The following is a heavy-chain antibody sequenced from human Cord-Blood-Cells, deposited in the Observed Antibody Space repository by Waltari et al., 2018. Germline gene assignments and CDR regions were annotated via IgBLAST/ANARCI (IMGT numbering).Heavy chain of an antibody. CDR3: AKSESITIFGVVID. J-gene: IGHJ4*02. CDR1: GFTFDDYD. CDR2: ISWNSGSI. V-gene: IGHV3-9*01. Sequence: EVQLVESGGGLVQPGRSLRLSCAASGFTFDDYDMHWVRQAPGQGLEWVSGISWNSGSIGYADSVKGRFTISRDNAKNSLYLQMNSLRAEDTALYYCAKSESITIFGVVIDWGQGTLVTVSS. D-gene: IGHD3-3*01.